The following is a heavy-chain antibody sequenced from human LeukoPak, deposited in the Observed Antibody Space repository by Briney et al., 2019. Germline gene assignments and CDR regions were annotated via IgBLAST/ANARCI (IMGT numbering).Heavy chain of an antibody. CDR2: IVVGSGNT. D-gene: IGHD2-15*01. CDR1: GFTFTSSA. Sequence: SVKVSCKASGFTFTSSAVQWVRQARGQRLEWIGWIVVGSGNTNYAQKFQERVTITRDMSTSTAYMELSSLRSEDTAVYYCAADDMAAAPPDYYYYMDVWGKGTTVTVSS. V-gene: IGHV1-58*01. CDR3: AADDMAAAPPDYYYYMDV. J-gene: IGHJ6*03.